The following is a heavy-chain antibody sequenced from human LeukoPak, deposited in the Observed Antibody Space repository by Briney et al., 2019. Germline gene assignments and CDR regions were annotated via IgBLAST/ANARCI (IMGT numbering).Heavy chain of an antibody. CDR2: IYYSGST. V-gene: IGHV4-39*07. CDR1: GGSISSSSYY. Sequence: SETLSLTCTVSGGSISSSSYYWGWIRQPPGKGLEWIGSIYYSGSTNYNPSLKSRVTISVDTSKNQFSLKLSSVTAADTAVYYCATYYYDSSGYDDAFDIWGQGTMVTVSS. CDR3: ATYYYDSSGYDDAFDI. J-gene: IGHJ3*02. D-gene: IGHD3-22*01.